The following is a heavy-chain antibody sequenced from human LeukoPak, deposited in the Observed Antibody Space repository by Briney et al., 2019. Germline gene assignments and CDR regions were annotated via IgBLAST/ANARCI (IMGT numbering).Heavy chain of an antibody. V-gene: IGHV1-69*05. CDR3: ASCLSTEGYYYYYYMDV. Sequence: GASVKVSCKASGGTFSSYAISWVRQAPGQGLEWMGRIIPIFGTANYAQKFQGRVTITTDESTSTAYMELSSLRSEDTAVYYCASCLSTEGYYYYYYMDVWGKGTTVTVSS. D-gene: IGHD5/OR15-5a*01. CDR1: GGTFSSYA. CDR2: IIPIFGTA. J-gene: IGHJ6*03.